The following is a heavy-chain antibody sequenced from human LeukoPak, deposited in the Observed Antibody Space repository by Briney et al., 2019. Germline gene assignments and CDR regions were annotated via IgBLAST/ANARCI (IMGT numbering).Heavy chain of an antibody. J-gene: IGHJ4*02. Sequence: ASVKVSCKASGYTFTGYYMHWVRQAPGQGLEWMGWINPNSGGTNYAQKFLGRVTMTRDTSINTAYMELSRLRSDDTAVYYCARGPHWDPHFDYWGQGTLVTVSS. CDR3: ARGPHWDPHFDY. D-gene: IGHD7-27*01. CDR1: GYTFTGYY. V-gene: IGHV1-2*02. CDR2: INPNSGGT.